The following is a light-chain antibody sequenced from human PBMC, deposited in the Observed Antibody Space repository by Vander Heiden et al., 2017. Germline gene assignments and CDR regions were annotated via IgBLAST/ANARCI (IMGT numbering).Light chain of an antibody. CDR3: SSYTSSSTYV. CDR1: SSDIGGYNY. CDR2: EAS. J-gene: IGLJ1*01. Sequence: QSALTQPASVSGSPGQSITISCTGTSSDIGGYNYVSWYQQHPGKAPKLMLYEASDRPSGGSNRFSGSKTGNTASRTISGLQAEDEDDYYCSSYTSSSTYVFGTGTNFTVL. V-gene: IGLV2-14*03.